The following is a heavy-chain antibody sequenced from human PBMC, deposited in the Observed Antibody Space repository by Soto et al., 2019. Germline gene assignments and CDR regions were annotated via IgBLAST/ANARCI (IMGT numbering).Heavy chain of an antibody. CDR2: IYYSGST. V-gene: IGHV4-30-4*01. CDR1: GGSISSGDYY. Sequence: PSETLSLTCTVSGGSISSGDYYWSWIRQPPGKGLEWIGYIYYSGSTYYNPSLKSRVTISVDTSKNQFSLKLSSVTAADTAVYYCAIVVVPAAIPESNGMNFWGQVPTGTVSS. J-gene: IGHJ6*02. CDR3: AIVVVPAAIPESNGMNF. D-gene: IGHD2-2*02.